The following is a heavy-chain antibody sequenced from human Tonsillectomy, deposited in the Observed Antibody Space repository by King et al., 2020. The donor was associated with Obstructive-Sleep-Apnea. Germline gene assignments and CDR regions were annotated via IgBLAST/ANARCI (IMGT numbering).Heavy chain of an antibody. CDR2: IDPRDSYT. J-gene: IGHJ4*02. CDR1: GYNLTNSF. Sequence: VQLVESGPVMKRPGVSLRISFKGSGYNLTNSFITWVRQTPGKGLECVGQIDPRDSYTDYSPSFQGRVSISIDNSITTAYLQWSSLRASDTAIYYCARFSMAGVHWGQGTLVTVSS. V-gene: IGHV5-10-1*03. D-gene: IGHD2/OR15-2a*01. CDR3: ARFSMAGVH.